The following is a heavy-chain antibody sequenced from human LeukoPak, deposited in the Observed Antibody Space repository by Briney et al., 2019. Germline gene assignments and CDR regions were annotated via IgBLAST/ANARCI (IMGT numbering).Heavy chain of an antibody. D-gene: IGHD6-13*01. CDR1: GYTFTDYY. V-gene: IGHV1-69-2*01. CDR3: ATGPGSSSVDY. CDR2: VDPEDGET. J-gene: IGHJ4*02. Sequence: ASVKVSXKVSGYTFTDYYMHWVQQAPGKGLEWMGLVDPEDGETIYAEKFQGRVTITADTSTDTAYMELSSLRSEDTAVYYCATGPGSSSVDYWGQGTLVTVSS.